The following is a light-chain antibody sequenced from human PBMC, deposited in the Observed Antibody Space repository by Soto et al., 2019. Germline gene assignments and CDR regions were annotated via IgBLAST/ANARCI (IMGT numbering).Light chain of an antibody. CDR1: SSTVGGFNV. V-gene: IGLV2-23*01. J-gene: IGLJ2*01. CDR2: EGI. Sequence: QSALTQPASVPGSPGQSITISCTGTSSTVGGFNVVSWYQQHPGKAPKVIIYEGIKRPSGVSNRFSGSNSGSTASLTISGLQAEDEADYYCCSYTGSYNFAVFGGGTKLTVL. CDR3: CSYTGSYNFAV.